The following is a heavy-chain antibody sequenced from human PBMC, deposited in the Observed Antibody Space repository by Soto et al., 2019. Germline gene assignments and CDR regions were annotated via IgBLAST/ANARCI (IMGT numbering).Heavy chain of an antibody. CDR3: ARVRYGSGNYSDY. Sequence: GGSLRLSCAASGFTFSASAIHWVRQAPGKGLEWVARIRSKANKYATAYVASVQGRFTISRDDSKNTTYLQMNSLKTEDTAVYYCARVRYGSGNYSDYWGQGTPVTVSS. V-gene: IGHV3-73*01. J-gene: IGHJ4*02. CDR1: GFTFSASA. CDR2: IRSKANKYAT. D-gene: IGHD3-10*01.